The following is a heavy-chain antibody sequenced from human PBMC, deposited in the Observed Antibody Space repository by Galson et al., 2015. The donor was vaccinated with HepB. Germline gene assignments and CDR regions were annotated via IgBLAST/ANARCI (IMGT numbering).Heavy chain of an antibody. V-gene: IGHV3-30-3*01. J-gene: IGHJ3*02. CDR3: ARVDTVVTPGAFDI. D-gene: IGHD4-23*01. CDR2: ISYDGSNK. Sequence: SLRLSCAASGFTFSSYAMHWVRQAPGKGLEWVAVISYDGSNKYYADSVKGRFTISRDNSKNTLYLQMNSLRAEDTAVYYCARVDTVVTPGAFDIWGQGTMVTVSS. CDR1: GFTFSSYA.